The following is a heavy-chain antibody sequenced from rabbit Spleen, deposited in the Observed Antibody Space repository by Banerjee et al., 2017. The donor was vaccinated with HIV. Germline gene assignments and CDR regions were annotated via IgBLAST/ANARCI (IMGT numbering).Heavy chain of an antibody. CDR2: ISTGSSGST. Sequence: QEQLEESGGRLVQPGGSLTLSCKAFGFTISGYWMNWVRQAPGKGLEWIGCISTGSSGSTWYASWAKGRFTISKTSSTTVTLQMTSLTAADTATYFCARDLAGVIGWNFNLWGQGTLVTVS. J-gene: IGHJ4*01. CDR1: GFTISGYW. D-gene: IGHD4-1*01. CDR3: ARDLAGVIGWNFNL. V-gene: IGHV1S45*01.